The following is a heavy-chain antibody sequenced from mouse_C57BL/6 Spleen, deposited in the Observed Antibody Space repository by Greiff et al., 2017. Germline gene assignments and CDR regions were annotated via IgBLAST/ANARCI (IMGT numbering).Heavy chain of an antibody. V-gene: IGHV2-2*01. CDR2: IWSGGST. J-gene: IGHJ1*03. CDR1: GFSLTSYG. CDR3: ASYYGNYGWYFDV. D-gene: IGHD2-1*01. Sequence: VKLMESGPGLVQPSQSLSITCTVSGFSLTSYGVHWVRQSPGKGLEWLGVIWSGGSTDYNAAFISRLSISKDNSKSQVFFKMNSLQADDTAIYYCASYYGNYGWYFDVWGTGTTVTVSS.